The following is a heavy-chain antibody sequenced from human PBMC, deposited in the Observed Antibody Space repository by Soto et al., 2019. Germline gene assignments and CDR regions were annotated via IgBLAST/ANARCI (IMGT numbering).Heavy chain of an antibody. CDR2: IWYDGSNK. J-gene: IGHJ4*02. V-gene: IGHV3-33*01. D-gene: IGHD6-19*01. CDR1: GFTFSSYG. CDR3: ARALQWLAFDY. Sequence: QVQLVESGGGVVQPGRSLRLSCAASGFTFSSYGMHWVRQAPGKGLEWVAVIWYDGSNKYYADSVKGRFTISRDNSKNTLYLQMNSLRAEDTAVYYCARALQWLAFDYWGQGTLVTVSS.